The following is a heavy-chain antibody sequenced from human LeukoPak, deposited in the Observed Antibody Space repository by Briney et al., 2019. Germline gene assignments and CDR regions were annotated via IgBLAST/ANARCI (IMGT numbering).Heavy chain of an antibody. CDR2: MNANSGNT. J-gene: IGHJ4*02. CDR1: GYTFTGYY. Sequence: ASVKVSCKASGYTFTGYYMHWVRQAPGQGVEWMGWMNANSGNTGYAQKLQGRVTMTRNTSISTAYMELSSLRSEDTAVYYCARNELFDYWGQGTLVTVSS. D-gene: IGHD1-1*01. CDR3: ARNELFDY. V-gene: IGHV1-8*02.